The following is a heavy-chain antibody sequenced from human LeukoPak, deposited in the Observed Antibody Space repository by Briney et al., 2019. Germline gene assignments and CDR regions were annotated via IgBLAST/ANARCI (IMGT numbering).Heavy chain of an antibody. Sequence: PSETLSLTCTVSGGSISSGGYYWSWIRQHPGKGLEWIGYIYYSGSTYYNPSLKSRVTMSVDTSKNQFSLRLSSVTAADTAVYYCARVKLAVLSRDPHWYFDLWGRGTLVTVSS. CDR3: ARVKLAVLSRDPHWYFDL. D-gene: IGHD6-19*01. CDR2: IYYSGST. CDR1: GGSISSGGYY. V-gene: IGHV4-31*03. J-gene: IGHJ2*01.